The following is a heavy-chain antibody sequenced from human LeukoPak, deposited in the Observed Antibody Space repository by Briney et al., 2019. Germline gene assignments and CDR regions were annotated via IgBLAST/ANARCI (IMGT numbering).Heavy chain of an antibody. V-gene: IGHV4-4*07. CDR3: ARTQRGSGSYMDS. D-gene: IGHD3-10*01. CDR2: LYTSVST. CDR1: SGSTSSYY. J-gene: IGHJ4*02. Sequence: KSSETLSLTCTVSSGSTSSYYWSWIRQPAGKGLEWIGRLYTSVSTNYNTSLKSRVTMSVDTSKNQISLRLNSVTAADTAVYYCARTQRGSGSYMDSWGQGTLVTVSS.